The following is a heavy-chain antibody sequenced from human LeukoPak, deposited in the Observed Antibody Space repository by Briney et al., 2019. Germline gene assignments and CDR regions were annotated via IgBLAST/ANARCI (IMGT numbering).Heavy chain of an antibody. D-gene: IGHD6-19*01. V-gene: IGHV4-59*08. Sequence: SETLSLTCTVSGGSISSYYWSWIRQPPGKGLEWIGYIYYSGSTNYNPSLKSRVTISVDTSKNQFSLKLSSVTAADTAVYYCARCIAVAGTLWFDPWGQGTLVTVSS. CDR2: IYYSGST. CDR3: ARCIAVAGTLWFDP. J-gene: IGHJ5*02. CDR1: GGSISSYY.